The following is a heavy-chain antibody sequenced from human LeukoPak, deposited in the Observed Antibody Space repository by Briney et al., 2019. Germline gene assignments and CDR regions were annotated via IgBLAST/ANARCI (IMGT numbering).Heavy chain of an antibody. CDR3: DAADY. D-gene: IGHD6-13*01. J-gene: IGHJ4*02. CDR1: GFTFSTYA. CDR2: INDSGGRT. V-gene: IGHV3-23*01. Sequence: GGSLSLLRAASGFTFSTYAMGWVRQAPGKGLDWVATINDSGGRTHYADSVKGRFTISRDNSKNTLYLQINSLRAEDTAIYYCDAADYWGQGTLVTVSS.